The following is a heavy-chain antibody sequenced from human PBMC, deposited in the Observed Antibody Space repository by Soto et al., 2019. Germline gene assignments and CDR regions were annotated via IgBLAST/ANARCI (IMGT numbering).Heavy chain of an antibody. CDR2: IIPIFGTA. CDR1: GGTFSSYA. J-gene: IGHJ4*02. Sequence: QVQLVQSGAEVKKPGSSVKVSCKASGGTFSSYAISWMRQAPGQGLEWMGGIIPIFGTANYAQKFQGRVKITADESTSTAYMELSSLRSEDTAVYYCARSRGGGYSGGKDYWGQGTMVTVSS. D-gene: IGHD2-21*01. V-gene: IGHV1-69*01. CDR3: ARSRGGGYSGGKDY.